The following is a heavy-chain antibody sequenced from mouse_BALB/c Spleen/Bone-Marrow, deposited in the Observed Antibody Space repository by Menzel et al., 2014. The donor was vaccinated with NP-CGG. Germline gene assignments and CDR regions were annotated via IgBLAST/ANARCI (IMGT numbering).Heavy chain of an antibody. Sequence: LVESGAELVKPGASVKLSCKASGYTFTSYYMYWVKQRPGQGLEWIGEINPSNGGTNFNEKFKSKATLTVDKSSSTAYIQLSSLAFEDSAIYCCTRPYYGYVGNDFCGQGTQVTVSA. V-gene: IGHV1S81*02. CDR1: GYTFTSYY. J-gene: IGHJ3*01. CDR3: TRPYYGYVGNDF. CDR2: INPSNGGT. D-gene: IGHD1-2*01.